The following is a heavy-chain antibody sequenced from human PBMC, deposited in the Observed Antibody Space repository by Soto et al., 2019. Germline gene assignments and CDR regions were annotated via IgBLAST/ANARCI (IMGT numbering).Heavy chain of an antibody. V-gene: IGHV4-39*02. CDR1: GGSINSNNYY. CDR2: IYYDGST. Sequence: SETLSLTCTVSGGSINSNNYYWAWIRQPPGKGLAWIASIYYDGSTYYNTSLKSRVIISRDTSKNQFSLRLTSMTAADTAVYYCAKVVVAATRHTDFDSWGQGTLVTVSS. J-gene: IGHJ4*02. CDR3: AKVVVAATRHTDFDS. D-gene: IGHD2-15*01.